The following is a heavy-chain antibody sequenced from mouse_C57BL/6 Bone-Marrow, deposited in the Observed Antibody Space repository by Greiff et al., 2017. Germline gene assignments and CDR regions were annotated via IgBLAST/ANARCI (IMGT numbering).Heavy chain of an antibody. J-gene: IGHJ2*01. CDR3: ARSSYYDRPLYYFDY. Sequence: QVQLQQSGAELVKPGASVKISCKASGYAFSSYWMNWVKQRPGKGLEWIGQIYPGDGDTNYNGKFKGKATLTADKSSSTAYMQLSSLTSEDSAVYFCARSSYYDRPLYYFDYWGQGTTLTVSS. CDR2: IYPGDGDT. D-gene: IGHD2-10*01. CDR1: GYAFSSYW. V-gene: IGHV1-80*01.